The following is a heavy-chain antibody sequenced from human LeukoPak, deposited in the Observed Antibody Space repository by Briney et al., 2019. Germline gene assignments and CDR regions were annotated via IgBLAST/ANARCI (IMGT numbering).Heavy chain of an antibody. CDR3: ARLKDRRRYYDFWSGQNRYYMDV. Sequence: PGGSLRLSCADSGFTFSSYWMGWVRQAPGKGLEWVANIKQDGSEKYYVDSVKGRFTISRDNAKNSLYLQMNSLRAEDTAVYYCARLKDRRRYYDFWSGQNRYYMDVWGKGTTVTVSS. CDR2: IKQDGSEK. D-gene: IGHD3-3*01. V-gene: IGHV3-7*01. J-gene: IGHJ6*03. CDR1: GFTFSSYW.